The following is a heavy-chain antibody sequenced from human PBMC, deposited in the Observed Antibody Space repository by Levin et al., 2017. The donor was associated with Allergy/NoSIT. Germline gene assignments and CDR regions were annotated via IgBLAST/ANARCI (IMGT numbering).Heavy chain of an antibody. J-gene: IGHJ4*02. Sequence: ETLSLTCAASGFTFSSYWMSWVRQAPGKGLEWVANIKQDGSEKYYVDSVKGRFTISRDNAKNSLYLQMNSLRAEDTAVYYCARVSISSGYSYANWGQGTLVTVSS. CDR2: IKQDGSEK. CDR3: ARVSISSGYSYAN. CDR1: GFTFSSYW. V-gene: IGHV3-7*01. D-gene: IGHD5-18*01.